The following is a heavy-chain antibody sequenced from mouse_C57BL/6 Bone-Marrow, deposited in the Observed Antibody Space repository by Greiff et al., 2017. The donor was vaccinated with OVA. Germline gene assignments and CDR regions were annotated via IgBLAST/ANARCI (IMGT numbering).Heavy chain of an antibody. CDR1: GFTFSSYA. CDR3: GPHAMDY. CDR2: LSDGGSYT. V-gene: IGHV5-4*03. Sequence: EVKLVESGGGLVKPGGSLKLSCAASGFTFSSYAMSWVRQTPEKRLEWVATLSDGGSYTYYPDNVKGRFTISRDNAKNNLYLQMSHLKSEDTAMYYCGPHAMDYWGQGTSVTVAS. J-gene: IGHJ4*01.